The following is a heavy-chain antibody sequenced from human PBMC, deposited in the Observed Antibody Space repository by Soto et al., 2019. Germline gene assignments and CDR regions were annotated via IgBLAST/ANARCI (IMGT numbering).Heavy chain of an antibody. CDR3: ARTEKGARRYYYYGMDV. J-gene: IGHJ6*02. Sequence: SQTLSLTCAISGDSVSSNSAAWTWFRQSPSRGLEWLGRTYYRSKWYNDYAVSVKSRITINPDTSKNQFSLQLNSVTPEDTAVYYCARTEKGARRYYYYGMDVWGQGTTVTVSS. D-gene: IGHD1-26*01. V-gene: IGHV6-1*01. CDR1: GDSVSSNSAA. CDR2: TYYRSKWYN.